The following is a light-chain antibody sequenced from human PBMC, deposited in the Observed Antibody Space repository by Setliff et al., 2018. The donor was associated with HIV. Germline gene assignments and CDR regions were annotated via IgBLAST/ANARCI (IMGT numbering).Light chain of an antibody. CDR2: SVT. V-gene: IGLV2-14*03. CDR1: NSDIGSHDY. Sequence: QSVLTQPASVSGSPGQSITISCSGTNSDIGSHDYVSWYQQHPGKAPKPIIFSVTYRPSGVSDRFSGSKSGNTASLTISGLQPEDEADYYCASHRDTNTLEVFGTGTKVTVL. CDR3: ASHRDTNTLEV. J-gene: IGLJ1*01.